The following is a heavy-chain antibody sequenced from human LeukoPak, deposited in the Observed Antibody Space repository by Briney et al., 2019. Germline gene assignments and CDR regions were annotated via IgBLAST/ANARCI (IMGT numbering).Heavy chain of an antibody. CDR1: GYTFTNYG. CDR3: VTYTEGYCTSVNCYAGFDY. J-gene: IGHJ4*02. Sequence: ASVKVSCKASGYTFTNYGVSWVRQAPGQGLEWMGWISAYNGNPGYAQKFQGRVTMTTDTSTSTTYMELRSLRFDDTAVYYCVTYTEGYCTSVNCYAGFDYWGQGTLVTVSS. V-gene: IGHV1-18*01. CDR2: ISAYNGNP. D-gene: IGHD2-2*01.